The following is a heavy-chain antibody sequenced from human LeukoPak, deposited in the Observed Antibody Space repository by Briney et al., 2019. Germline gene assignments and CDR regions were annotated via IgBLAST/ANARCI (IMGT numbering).Heavy chain of an antibody. CDR3: AREGMATDY. J-gene: IGHJ4*02. CDR2: IHYSGTT. V-gene: IGHV4-61*01. CDR1: GGSVSSDTYY. Sequence: SETLSLTCTVSGGSVSSDTYYWSWIRQPPGKGLEWIGYIHYSGTTNYNPSLKSRVTISVDTSKNQFSLKLSSVTAADTAVYYCAREGMATDYWGQGTLVTVSS. D-gene: IGHD5-24*01.